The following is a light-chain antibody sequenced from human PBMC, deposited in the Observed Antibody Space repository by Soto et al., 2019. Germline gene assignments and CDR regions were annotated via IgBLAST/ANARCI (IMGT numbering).Light chain of an antibody. CDR1: QSISSW. V-gene: IGKV1-5*01. Sequence: DIQMTQSPSTLSASVGDRVTITCRASQSISSWLAWYQQKPGKAPKLLIYDASNLDSGVPSRFSGSGSGTEFSLTISNLQPDDFATYYCQQNNFYFGRGTKVDIK. CDR3: QQNNFY. J-gene: IGKJ3*01. CDR2: DAS.